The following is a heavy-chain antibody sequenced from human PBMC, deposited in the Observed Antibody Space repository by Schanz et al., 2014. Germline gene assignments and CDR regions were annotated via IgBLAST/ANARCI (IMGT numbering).Heavy chain of an antibody. CDR2: ISAQTGDT. CDR3: ARGFDFWDR. V-gene: IGHV1-18*01. Sequence: VQSVHSGTEVQKLGASVKVSCQTSGYTFTAYGINWVRQAPGQGLEWIGWISAQTGDTRYAQKMQGRVTMTRDVSSTTAFLELRSLRYDDTAVYYCARGFDFWDRWGQGTLXIVSS. J-gene: IGHJ4*02. D-gene: IGHD3-3*01. CDR1: GYTFTAYG.